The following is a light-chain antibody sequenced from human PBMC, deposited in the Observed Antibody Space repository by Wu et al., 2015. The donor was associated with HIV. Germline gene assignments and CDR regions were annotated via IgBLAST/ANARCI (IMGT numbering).Light chain of an antibody. V-gene: IGKV1-5*01. CDR3: QKYNTAPWT. CDR2: DAS. CDR1: QSISSW. Sequence: DIQMTQSPSTLSASVGDRVTITCRASQSISSWLAWYQQEPGKAPKLLIYDASTLQSGVPSRFSASGSGTDFTLTISSLQPDDFATYYCQKYNTAPWTFGQGTKVEMK. J-gene: IGKJ1*01.